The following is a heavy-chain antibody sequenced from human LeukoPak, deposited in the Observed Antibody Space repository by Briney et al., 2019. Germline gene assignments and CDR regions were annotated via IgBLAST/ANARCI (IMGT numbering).Heavy chain of an antibody. CDR3: ARRSCSENKNFDY. J-gene: IGHJ4*02. D-gene: IGHD1/OR15-1a*01. Sequence: ASVTVSFKASGYTFTVYYMHWVRQAPGQGLEWMGWINPNSGGTNYAQKFQGRVTMTRDRSISTAYMELSRLRSDDTAVYYCARRSCSENKNFDYWGQGTLVTVSS. V-gene: IGHV1-2*02. CDR2: INPNSGGT. CDR1: GYTFTVYY.